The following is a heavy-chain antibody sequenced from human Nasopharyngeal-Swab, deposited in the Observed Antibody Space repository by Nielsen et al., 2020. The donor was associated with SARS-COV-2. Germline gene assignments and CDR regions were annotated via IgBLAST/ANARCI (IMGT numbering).Heavy chain of an antibody. CDR3: ARDRWRLRFGELLGRYYYGMDV. J-gene: IGHJ6*02. CDR2: INSDGSST. V-gene: IGHV3-74*01. Sequence: VRQAPGKGLVWVSRINSDGSSTSYADSVKGRFTISRDNAKNTLYLQMNSLRDEDTAVYYCARDRWRLRFGELLGRYYYGMDVWGQGTTVTVSS. D-gene: IGHD3-10*01.